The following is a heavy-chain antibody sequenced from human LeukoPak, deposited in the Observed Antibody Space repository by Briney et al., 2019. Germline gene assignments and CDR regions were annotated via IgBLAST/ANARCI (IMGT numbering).Heavy chain of an antibody. J-gene: IGHJ5*02. D-gene: IGHD2-2*01. V-gene: IGHV6-1*01. Sequence: RSQTLSLTCAISGDSVSSNSVTWNWIRQSPARGLEWLGRPYYRSTWYNDYAVSVRGRITVNPDTSKNQFSLHLNSVTPEDTAVYYCARRLTQYDCFDPWGQGILVTVSS. CDR3: ARRLTQYDCFDP. CDR1: GDSVSSNSVT. CDR2: PYYRSTWYN.